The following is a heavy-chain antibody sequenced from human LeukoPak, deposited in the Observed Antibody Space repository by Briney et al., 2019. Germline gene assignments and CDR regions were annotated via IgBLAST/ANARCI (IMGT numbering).Heavy chain of an antibody. Sequence: QPGGSLRLPCAASRFTLSNYWMSWVRQAPGKGLEWVANIKQDGSETYYVDSVKGRFTISRDNAKNSLSLQMNSLRAEDTAVYYCARQRGSGCLDYWGQRTLVTVSS. D-gene: IGHD6-19*01. CDR1: RFTLSNYW. V-gene: IGHV3-7*01. CDR3: ARQRGSGCLDY. CDR2: IKQDGSET. J-gene: IGHJ4*02.